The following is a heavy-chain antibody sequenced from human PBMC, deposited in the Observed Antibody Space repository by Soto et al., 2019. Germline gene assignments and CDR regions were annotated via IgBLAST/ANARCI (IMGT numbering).Heavy chain of an antibody. CDR2: IIPIFGTA. D-gene: IGHD1-20*01. CDR1: GGTFSSYA. V-gene: IGHV1-69*13. J-gene: IGHJ6*02. Sequence: SVKVSCKASGGTFSSYAISWVRQAPGQGLEWMGGIIPIFGTANYAQKFQGRVTITADESTSTAYMELSSLRSEDTAVYYCAREGLTGTTLGYYYYGMDVWGQGTTVTVSS. CDR3: AREGLTGTTLGYYYYGMDV.